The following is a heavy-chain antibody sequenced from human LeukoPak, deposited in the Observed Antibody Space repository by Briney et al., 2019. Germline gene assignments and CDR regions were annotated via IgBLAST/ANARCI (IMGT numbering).Heavy chain of an antibody. CDR2: ISYDRSNK. Sequence: GGSLRLSCAASGFTFRSYDMHWVRQAPGKGLQWVAVISYDRSNKYHTDSVKGRFTISRDNSKNTLYLQMNSLRAEDTAVYYCAKDSEIAAAGSYWYFDLWGRGTLVTVSS. D-gene: IGHD6-13*01. J-gene: IGHJ2*01. CDR3: AKDSEIAAAGSYWYFDL. CDR1: GFTFRSYD. V-gene: IGHV3-30*18.